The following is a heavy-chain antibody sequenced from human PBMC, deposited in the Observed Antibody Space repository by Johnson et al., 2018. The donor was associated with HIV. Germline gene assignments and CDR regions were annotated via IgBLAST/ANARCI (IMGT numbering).Heavy chain of an antibody. CDR3: ASDRRHYSESSGYPDSDAVDI. CDR1: GFTFDDYG. J-gene: IGHJ3*02. CDR2: INWDGDRT. V-gene: IGHV3-20*04. Sequence: VQLVESGGGVERPGGSLRLSCATSGFTFDDYGMSWVRQVPGKGLEWVSGINWDGDRTGYADSVKGRFTISRDNAKTSLYLQMNSLRAEDTALYYCASDRRHYSESSGYPDSDAVDIWGQGTMVTVSS. D-gene: IGHD3-22*01.